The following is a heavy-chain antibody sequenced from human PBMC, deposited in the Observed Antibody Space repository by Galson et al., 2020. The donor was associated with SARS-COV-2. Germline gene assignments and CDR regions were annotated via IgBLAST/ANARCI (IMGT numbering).Heavy chain of an antibody. CDR3: AKIVGRRLFPSANYYADY. CDR1: GFIFSDYA. V-gene: IGHV3-23*01. J-gene: IGHJ4*02. D-gene: IGHD1-26*01. Sequence: GESLKISCAASGFIFSDYAMTWVRQAPGKGLEWVSSISGSGATTSGADSVKGRFTISRDNPENTLYLQMNSLSVEDTAVYYCAKIVGRRLFPSANYYADYWGQGTLVTVSS. CDR2: ISGSGATT.